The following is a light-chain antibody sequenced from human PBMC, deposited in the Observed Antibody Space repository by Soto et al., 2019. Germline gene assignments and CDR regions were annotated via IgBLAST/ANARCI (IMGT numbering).Light chain of an antibody. Sequence: DIQMTQSPSAMSASVGDGVTITCRGSETITTSLAWYQQQPGTAPKVQIYDASSLQSAVPSRFSGIGSGTVFTLTIRSLQPEDLATYDGLQRYITPFAFRPGTKVDI. V-gene: IGKV1-39*01. CDR1: ETITTS. J-gene: IGKJ3*01. CDR3: LQRYITPFA. CDR2: DAS.